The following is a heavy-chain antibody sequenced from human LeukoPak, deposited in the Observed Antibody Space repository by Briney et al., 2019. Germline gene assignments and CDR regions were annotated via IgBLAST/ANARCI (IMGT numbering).Heavy chain of an antibody. J-gene: IGHJ4*02. V-gene: IGHV1-2*02. Sequence: ASVKVSCKASGYTFTGYYMHWVRQAPGQGLEWMGWINPNSGGTNYAQKFQGRVTMTRDTSISTAYMELSRLRSDDTAVYYCAREVTADSNYPCYFDYWGQGTLVTVSS. D-gene: IGHD4-11*01. CDR3: AREVTADSNYPCYFDY. CDR2: INPNSGGT. CDR1: GYTFTGYY.